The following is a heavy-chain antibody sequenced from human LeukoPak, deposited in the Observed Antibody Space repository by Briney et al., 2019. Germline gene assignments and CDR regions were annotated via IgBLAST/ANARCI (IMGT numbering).Heavy chain of an antibody. CDR3: ARALLRLGYFDY. D-gene: IGHD3-16*01. V-gene: IGHV3-66*01. Sequence: GGSLRLSCAASGFTVSSNCMSWVRQAPGKGLEWVSVIYSGGSTYYADSVKGRFTISRDNSKNTLYLQMNSLRAEDTAVYYCARALLRLGYFDYWGQGTLVTVSS. CDR2: IYSGGST. CDR1: GFTVSSNC. J-gene: IGHJ4*02.